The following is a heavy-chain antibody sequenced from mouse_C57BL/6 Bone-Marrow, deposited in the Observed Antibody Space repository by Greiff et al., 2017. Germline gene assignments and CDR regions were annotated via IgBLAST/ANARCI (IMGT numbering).Heavy chain of an antibody. J-gene: IGHJ4*01. CDR1: GYTFTSYW. CDR2: IDPSDSYT. CDR3: ARGGFYYYGSSPYYYAMDY. D-gene: IGHD1-1*01. V-gene: IGHV1-59*01. Sequence: QVQLQQPGAELVRPGTSVTLSCKASGYTFTSYWMHWVKQRPGQGLEWIGVIDPSDSYTNYNQKFKGKATLTVDTSSSTAYMQLSSLTSEDSAVYYCARGGFYYYGSSPYYYAMDYWGQGTSVTVSS.